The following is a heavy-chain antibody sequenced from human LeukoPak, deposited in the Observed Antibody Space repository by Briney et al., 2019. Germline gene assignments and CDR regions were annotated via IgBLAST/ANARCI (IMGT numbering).Heavy chain of an antibody. CDR1: GYSISSGYY. Sequence: PSETLSLTCTVSGYSISSGYYWGWIRQPPVKGLEWIGSIYHSGSTYYNPSLKSRVTISVDTSKNQFSLKLSSVTAADTAVYYCAGAGDYGVYGGYYFDYWGQGTLVTVSS. CDR2: IYHSGST. V-gene: IGHV4-38-2*02. CDR3: AGAGDYGVYGGYYFDY. J-gene: IGHJ4*02. D-gene: IGHD4-17*01.